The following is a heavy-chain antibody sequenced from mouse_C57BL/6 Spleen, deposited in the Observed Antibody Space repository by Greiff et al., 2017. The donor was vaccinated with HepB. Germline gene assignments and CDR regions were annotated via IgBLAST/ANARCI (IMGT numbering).Heavy chain of an antibody. CDR3: ARSPLYAMDY. V-gene: IGHV5-17*01. CDR1: GFTFSDYG. CDR2: ISSGSSTI. D-gene: IGHD6-1*01. Sequence: EVKVVESGGGLVKPGGSLKLSCAASGFTFSDYGMHWVRQAPEKGLEWVAYISSGSSTIYYADTVKGRFTISRDNAKNTLFLQMTSLRSEDTAMYYCARSPLYAMDYWGQGTSVTVSS. J-gene: IGHJ4*01.